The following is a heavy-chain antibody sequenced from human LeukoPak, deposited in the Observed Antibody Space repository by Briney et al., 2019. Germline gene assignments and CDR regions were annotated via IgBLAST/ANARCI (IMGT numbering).Heavy chain of an antibody. Sequence: ASVKVSCKASGGTFSSYAISWVRQAPGQGLEWMGGMNPNSGNTGYAQKFQGRVTMTRNTSISTAYMELSSLRSEDTAVYYCASNLAVGEPHAFDIWGQGTMVTVSS. D-gene: IGHD3-10*01. CDR1: GGTFSSYA. CDR2: MNPNSGNT. CDR3: ASNLAVGEPHAFDI. V-gene: IGHV1-8*02. J-gene: IGHJ3*02.